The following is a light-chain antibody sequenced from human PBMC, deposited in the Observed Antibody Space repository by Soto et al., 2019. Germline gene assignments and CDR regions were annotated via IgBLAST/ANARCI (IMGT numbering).Light chain of an antibody. CDR1: SSDIGAYDY. Sequence: QSALTQPASLSGSPGQSITISCTGTSSDIGAYDYVSWFQQHPGKAPKLMISEVNNRPSGVSNRFSGSKSGNTAYLTISGLQVEDEAEYYCSSFTTSSTYVVGAGTKVTVL. CDR3: SSFTTSSTYV. V-gene: IGLV2-14*01. J-gene: IGLJ1*01. CDR2: EVN.